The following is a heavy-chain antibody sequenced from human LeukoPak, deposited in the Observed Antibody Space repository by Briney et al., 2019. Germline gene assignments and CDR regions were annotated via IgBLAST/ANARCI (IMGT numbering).Heavy chain of an antibody. CDR1: GFTFSNYA. D-gene: IGHD3-3*01. J-gene: IGHJ4*02. CDR3: AKGTIFGVVIRAAFDY. V-gene: IGHV3-23*01. CDR2: IGGSGVST. Sequence: GGSLRLSCAASGFTFSNYAMSWVRQAPGTGLEWVSAIGGSGVSTYYADSVRGRFTISRDNSKNTLYLQMNSLRAEDTAIYYCAKGTIFGVVIRAAFDYWGQGTLVTVSS.